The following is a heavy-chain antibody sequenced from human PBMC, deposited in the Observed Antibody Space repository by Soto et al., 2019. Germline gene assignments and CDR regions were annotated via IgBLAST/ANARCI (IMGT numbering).Heavy chain of an antibody. Sequence: SVKVSCKASGGTFSSYAISWVRQAPGQGLEWMGGIIPIFGTANYAQKFQGRVTITADESTSTAYMELSSLRSEDTAVYYCARVPKPRLRFLEWLLFDYWGQGTLVTVSS. J-gene: IGHJ4*02. V-gene: IGHV1-69*13. CDR3: ARVPKPRLRFLEWLLFDY. CDR2: IIPIFGTA. D-gene: IGHD3-3*01. CDR1: GGTFSSYA.